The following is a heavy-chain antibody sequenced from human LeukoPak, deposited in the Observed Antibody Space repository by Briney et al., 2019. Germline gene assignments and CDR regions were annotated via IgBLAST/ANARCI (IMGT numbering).Heavy chain of an antibody. CDR1: GYTFTSYG. CDR2: ISAYNGNT. D-gene: IGHD5-18*01. V-gene: IGHV1-18*01. Sequence: GASVKVSCKASGYTFTSYGISWVRQAPGQGPEWMGWISAYNGNTNYAQKLQGRVTMTTDTSTSTAYMELRSLRSDDTAVYYCARDGNRGYSYGCFNWGQGTLVTVSS. J-gene: IGHJ4*02. CDR3: ARDGNRGYSYGCFN.